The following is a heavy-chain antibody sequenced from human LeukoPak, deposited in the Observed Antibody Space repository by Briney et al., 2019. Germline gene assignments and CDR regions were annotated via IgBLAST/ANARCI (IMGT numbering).Heavy chain of an antibody. D-gene: IGHD5-18*01. V-gene: IGHV4-59*01. J-gene: IGHJ6*03. CDR3: ARAADTARYYYMDV. CDR2: IYYSGST. Sequence: SETLSLTCTVSGGSISSYYWSWIRQPPGKGLEWIGYIYYSGSTNYNPSLKSRVTISVDTSKNQFSLKLSSVTAADTAVYYCARAADTARYYYMDVWGKGTTVTISS. CDR1: GGSISSYY.